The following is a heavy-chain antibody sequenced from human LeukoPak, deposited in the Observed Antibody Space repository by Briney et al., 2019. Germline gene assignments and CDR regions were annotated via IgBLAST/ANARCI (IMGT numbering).Heavy chain of an antibody. V-gene: IGHV1-69*13. Sequence: ASVKVSYKASGGTFSSYAISWVRQAPGQGLEWMGGIIPIFGTANYAQKFQGRVTITADESTSTAYMELSSLRSEDTAVYYCAREAVRQQLDLDYWGQGTLVTVSS. CDR2: IIPIFGTA. CDR3: AREAVRQQLDLDY. D-gene: IGHD6-13*01. CDR1: GGTFSSYA. J-gene: IGHJ4*02.